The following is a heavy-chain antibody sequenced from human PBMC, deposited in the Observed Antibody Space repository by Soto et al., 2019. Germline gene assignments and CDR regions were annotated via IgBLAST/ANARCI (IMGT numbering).Heavy chain of an antibody. J-gene: IGHJ4*02. CDR2: IIPIFGTA. V-gene: IGHV1-69*13. D-gene: IGHD3-22*01. CDR3: ARAYSDYYDSSGYYMIDY. Sequence: SVKVSSKASGGPFSSYAISSVRQAPGQGLEWMGGIIPIFGTANYAQKFQGRVTITADESTSTAYMELSSLRSEDTAVYYCARAYSDYYDSSGYYMIDYWGQGTLVTVSS. CDR1: GGPFSSYA.